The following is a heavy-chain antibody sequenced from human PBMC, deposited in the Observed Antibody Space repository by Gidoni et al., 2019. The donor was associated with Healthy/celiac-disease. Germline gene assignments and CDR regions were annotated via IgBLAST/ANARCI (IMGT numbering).Heavy chain of an antibody. CDR3: ARDLRIAAAGTVAY. J-gene: IGHJ4*02. CDR2: ISAYNGNT. V-gene: IGHV1-18*01. Sequence: QVQLVQSDAEVKKPGASVKVSCKPSGYTFTSYGISWVRQAPGQGLEWMGWISAYNGNTNYAQKLQGRVTMTTDTSTSTDYMELRSLRSDDTAVYYCARDLRIAAAGTVAYWGQGTLVTVSS. D-gene: IGHD6-13*01. CDR1: GYTFTSYG.